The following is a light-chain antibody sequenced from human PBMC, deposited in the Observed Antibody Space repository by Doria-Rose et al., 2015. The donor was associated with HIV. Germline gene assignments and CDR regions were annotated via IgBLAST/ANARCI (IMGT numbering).Light chain of an antibody. Sequence: TQSPGTLSLSPGERAILYCRASQSFSSTYLAWYQQKPGQAPSLLIYDGSTRATGIPDRFSASGSGTDFTLTINRLEPEDFALYYCHQYGTSWTFGQGTKVEI. V-gene: IGKV3-20*01. CDR1: QSFSSTY. J-gene: IGKJ1*01. CDR2: DGS. CDR3: HQYGTSWT.